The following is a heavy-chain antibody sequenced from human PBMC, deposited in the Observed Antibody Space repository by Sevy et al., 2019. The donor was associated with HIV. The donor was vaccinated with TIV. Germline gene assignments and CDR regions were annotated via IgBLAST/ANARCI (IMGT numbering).Heavy chain of an antibody. V-gene: IGHV5-51*01. J-gene: IGHJ4*02. CDR1: GYSFTSHW. CDR3: ATSRSGYFDSRGYYIY. CDR2: IYPDDSET. D-gene: IGHD3-22*01. Sequence: GESLKISCEGSGYSFTSHWIGWVRHMPGKGLEWMGIIYPDDSETRYSPSFQGQVTFSADKSISTAYLQWSSLKASDTAMSYCATSRSGYFDSRGYYIYWAQGTMVTVSS.